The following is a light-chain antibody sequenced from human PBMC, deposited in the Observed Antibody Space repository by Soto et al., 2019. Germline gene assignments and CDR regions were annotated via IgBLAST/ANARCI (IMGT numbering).Light chain of an antibody. CDR3: CSYAGSYTGV. J-gene: IGLJ2*01. CDR2: DVS. Sequence: QSALTPLRSVSGSPGQSVTISCTGTSSDVGGYNYDSWYQQHPGKAPKLMIYDVSKRPSGVPDRFSGSKSGNTASLTISGLQAEDEADYYCCSYAGSYTGVFGGGTKLTVL. CDR1: SSDVGGYNY. V-gene: IGLV2-11*01.